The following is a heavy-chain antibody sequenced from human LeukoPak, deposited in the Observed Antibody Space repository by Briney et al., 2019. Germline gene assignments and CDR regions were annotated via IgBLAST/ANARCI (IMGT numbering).Heavy chain of an antibody. D-gene: IGHD2-2*01. Sequence: GASVTVSCKASRHTFTGYYMHWVRQAPGQGLEWMGWINPNSGGTNYAQKFQGRVTMTRDTSISTAYMELSRLRSDDTAVYYCARDGDIVVVPAANNWFDPWGQGTLVTVSS. CDR2: INPNSGGT. J-gene: IGHJ5*02. CDR3: ARDGDIVVVPAANNWFDP. CDR1: RHTFTGYY. V-gene: IGHV1-2*02.